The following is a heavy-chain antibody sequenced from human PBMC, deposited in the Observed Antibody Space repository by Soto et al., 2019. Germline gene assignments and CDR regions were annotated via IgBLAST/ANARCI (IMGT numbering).Heavy chain of an antibody. J-gene: IGHJ4*02. CDR2: IFSNDEK. V-gene: IGHV2-26*01. CDR3: ARIASSGGYESNDY. D-gene: IGHD6-19*01. Sequence: QVTLKESGPVLVKPTETLTLTCTVSGFSLSNARMGVSWIRQPPGKALEWLAHIFSNDEKSYSTSLKRSLTLXDXTXXRQELDNMTNMHPADTATYYCARIASSGGYESNDYWGQGTLVPVSS. CDR1: GFSLSNARMG.